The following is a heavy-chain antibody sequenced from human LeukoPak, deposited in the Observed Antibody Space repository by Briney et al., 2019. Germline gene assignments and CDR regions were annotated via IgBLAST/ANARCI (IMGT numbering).Heavy chain of an antibody. V-gene: IGHV4-4*07. CDR3: ARASLNYDSSGYYYPPAFDY. Sequence: SETLSLTCTVSGGSISSYYWSWLRQPAGKGLEWIGRIYTSGSTNYNPSLKSRVTMSVDTSKNQFSLKLSSVTAADTAVYYCARASLNYDSSGYYYPPAFDYWGQGTLVTVSS. CDR2: IYTSGST. J-gene: IGHJ4*02. CDR1: GGSISSYY. D-gene: IGHD3-22*01.